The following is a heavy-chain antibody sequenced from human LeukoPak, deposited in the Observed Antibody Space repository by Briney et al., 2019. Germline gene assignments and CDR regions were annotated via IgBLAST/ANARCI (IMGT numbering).Heavy chain of an antibody. CDR1: GGSISSYY. J-gene: IGHJ4*02. CDR3: ARDGGPYGDYGHFDY. Sequence: SETLSLTCTVSGGSISSYYWSWIRQPPGKGLEWIGYIYYSGSTYYNPSLKSRVTISVDTSKNQFSLKLSSVTAADTAVYYCARDGGPYGDYGHFDYWGQGTLVTVSS. V-gene: IGHV4-59*12. CDR2: IYYSGST. D-gene: IGHD4-17*01.